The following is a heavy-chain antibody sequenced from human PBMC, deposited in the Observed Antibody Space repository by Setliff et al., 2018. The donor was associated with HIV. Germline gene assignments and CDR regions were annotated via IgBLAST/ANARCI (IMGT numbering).Heavy chain of an antibody. CDR3: ASRIYYYDESRVLREEGFVP. CDR2: IYHTGRT. D-gene: IGHD3-22*01. J-gene: IGHJ5*02. Sequence: ETLSLTCSVSGGSIDNNKYYWTWIRQPPGKGLEWTGSIYHTGRTYYNRSLGSRLTISIDTSKNQFSLKLTSVTAADTAMYYCASRIYYYDESRVLREEGFVPWGQGTLVTVSS. CDR1: GGSIDNNKYY. V-gene: IGHV4-39*01.